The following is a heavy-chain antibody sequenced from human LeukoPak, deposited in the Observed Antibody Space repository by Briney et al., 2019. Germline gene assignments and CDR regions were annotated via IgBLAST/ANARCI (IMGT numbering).Heavy chain of an antibody. CDR2: MYYSGST. CDR3: ARVLPGIAGRQGWYFDL. CDR1: GGSISSYY. Sequence: SETLSLTCTVSGGSISSYYWSWIRQPPGKGLEWIAYMYYSGSTNYNPSLKSRVTISLDTSKNQFSLKLSSATAADTAVYYCARVLPGIAGRQGWYFDLWGRDTLVTVSS. J-gene: IGHJ2*01. V-gene: IGHV4-59*01. D-gene: IGHD6-13*01.